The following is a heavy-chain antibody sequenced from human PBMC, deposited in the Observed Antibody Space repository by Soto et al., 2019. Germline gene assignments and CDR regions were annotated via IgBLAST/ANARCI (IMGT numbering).Heavy chain of an antibody. CDR3: ARGPRGSYDA. CDR2: IIPIFGTA. CDR1: GGTFSSCA. J-gene: IGHJ5*02. Sequence: QGQLVQSAAEVKRPGSAVTVSFNASGGTFSSCAISWVRQAPGQGLEWMGGIIPIFGTANYAQKFQGRDTLTADESKSTAYMEMSNLRSDDPAVYYGARGPRGSYDAGGQGTLLTVS. D-gene: IGHD1-26*01. V-gene: IGHV1-69*01.